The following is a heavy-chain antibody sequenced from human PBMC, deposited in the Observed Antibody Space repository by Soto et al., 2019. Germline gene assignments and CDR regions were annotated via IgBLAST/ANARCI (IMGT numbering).Heavy chain of an antibody. CDR1: GYTFTSYG. Sequence: QVQLVQSGAEVKKPGASVKVSCKASGYTFTSYGISWVRQAPGQGLEWMGWISAYNGNTNYAQKLQGRVTMTTDTSTRTAYMELRSLRSDDTAVYYCARDLTSEWFGELIFDYWGQGTLVTVSS. CDR2: ISAYNGNT. V-gene: IGHV1-18*01. CDR3: ARDLTSEWFGELIFDY. D-gene: IGHD3-10*01. J-gene: IGHJ4*02.